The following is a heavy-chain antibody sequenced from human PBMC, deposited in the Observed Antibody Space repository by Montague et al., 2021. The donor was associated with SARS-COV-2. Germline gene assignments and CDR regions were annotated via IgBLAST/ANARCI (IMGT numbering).Heavy chain of an antibody. D-gene: IGHD3-3*01. CDR1: GFTFSSYS. J-gene: IGHJ4*02. Sequence: SLRLSCAASGFTFSSYSMNWVRQAPGKGLEWVSSIGSSSSYIYYADSVKGRFTISRDNAKNSLYLQMNSLRAEDTAVYYCARGSAYYDFWSGLLDYRGQGTLVTVSS. CDR2: IGSSSSYI. V-gene: IGHV3-21*01. CDR3: ARGSAYYDFWSGLLDY.